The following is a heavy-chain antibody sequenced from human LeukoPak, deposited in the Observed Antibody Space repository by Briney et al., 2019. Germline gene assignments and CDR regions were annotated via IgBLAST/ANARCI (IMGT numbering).Heavy chain of an antibody. CDR1: GFTFSSYW. V-gene: IGHV3-74*01. D-gene: IGHD6-19*01. CDR3: ARRGYSSGWYVIDQ. Sequence: PGGSLRLSCAASGFTFSSYWMHWVRQAPGKGLVWVSRVNSDGSSTSYADSVKGLFTISRDNAKNTLYLEMKSLRAEDTAVYYCARRGYSSGWYVIDQWGQGTLVTVSS. CDR2: VNSDGSST. J-gene: IGHJ4*02.